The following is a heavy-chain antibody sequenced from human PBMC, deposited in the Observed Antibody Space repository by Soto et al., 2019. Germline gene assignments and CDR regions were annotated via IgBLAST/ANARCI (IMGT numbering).Heavy chain of an antibody. Sequence: ASVKVSCKASGDTLSSYAISWVRQAPGQGLEWMGGIIPIFGTANYAQKFKGRVTITADKSTSTAYMELISLRSEDTAMYYCARGWYYYDSSGYAFDYWGQGTQVTVSS. CDR1: GDTLSSYA. CDR3: ARGWYYYDSSGYAFDY. V-gene: IGHV1-69*06. J-gene: IGHJ4*02. D-gene: IGHD3-22*01. CDR2: IIPIFGTA.